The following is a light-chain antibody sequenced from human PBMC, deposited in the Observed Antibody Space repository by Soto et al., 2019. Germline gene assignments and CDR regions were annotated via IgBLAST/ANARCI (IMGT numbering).Light chain of an antibody. CDR3: QQYAGSPWT. V-gene: IGKV3-20*01. CDR2: GAS. J-gene: IGKJ1*01. Sequence: EIVLTQSRGTLSLAPGEIVTLSFGASQSVTSSYIAWYQQKSGQAPRLLIYGASSRATGIPDRFSGSGSGTDFTLTISRLEPEDFAVYYCQQYAGSPWTFGQGTKV. CDR1: QSVTSSY.